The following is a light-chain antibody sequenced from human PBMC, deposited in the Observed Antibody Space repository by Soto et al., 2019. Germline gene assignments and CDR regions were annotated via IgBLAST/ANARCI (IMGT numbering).Light chain of an antibody. Sequence: DIQMTQSPSTLSASVGDRVTITCRASQSISGWLAWYHQKAGKAPKLLIYKASTLESAVPSRFSGSGSGTEFTLTISSLQPDDSATYYCQQYNSYPYTFGQGTKLEIK. J-gene: IGKJ2*01. V-gene: IGKV1-5*03. CDR1: QSISGW. CDR2: KAS. CDR3: QQYNSYPYT.